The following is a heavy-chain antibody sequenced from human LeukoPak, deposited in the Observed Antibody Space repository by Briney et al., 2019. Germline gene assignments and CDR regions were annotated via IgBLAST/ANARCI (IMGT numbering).Heavy chain of an antibody. D-gene: IGHD6-13*01. V-gene: IGHV4-39*01. CDR3: ATLYSSSWYSAFDI. CDR1: GGSISSSSYY. J-gene: IGHJ3*02. Sequence: SETLSLTCTASGGSISSSSYYWGWIRQPPGKGLEWIGSIYYSGSTYYNPSLKSRVTISVDTSKNQFSLKLSSVTAADTAVYYCATLYSSSWYSAFDIWGQGTMVTVSS. CDR2: IYYSGST.